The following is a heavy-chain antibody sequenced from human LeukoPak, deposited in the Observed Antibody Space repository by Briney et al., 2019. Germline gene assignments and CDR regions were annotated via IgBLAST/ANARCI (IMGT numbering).Heavy chain of an antibody. CDR2: ISSNGGSA. J-gene: IGHJ4*02. V-gene: IGHV3-64D*06. CDR3: VKGKGIAVTSLDY. CDR1: GFIFSNYA. Sequence: GGSLRLSCSASGFIFSNYAMHWVRQAPGKGLEYVSAISSNGGSAYYTDSVKGRFTISRDNSKNTLYLQMSSLRAEDTAVYYCVKGKGIAVTSLDYWGQGTLVTVSS. D-gene: IGHD6-19*01.